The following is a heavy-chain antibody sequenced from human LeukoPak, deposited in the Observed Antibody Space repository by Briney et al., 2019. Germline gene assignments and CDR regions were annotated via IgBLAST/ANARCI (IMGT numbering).Heavy chain of an antibody. CDR2: IYYSGST. CDR3: ARQYNGYNYADY. Sequence: SETLSLTCTVSGGSISSYYWGWIRQPPGKGLEWIGSIYYSGSTYYNPSLKSRVTISVDTSKNQFSLKLSSVTAADTAVYYCARQYNGYNYADYWGQGTLVTVSS. J-gene: IGHJ4*02. D-gene: IGHD5-24*01. V-gene: IGHV4-39*01. CDR1: GGSISSYY.